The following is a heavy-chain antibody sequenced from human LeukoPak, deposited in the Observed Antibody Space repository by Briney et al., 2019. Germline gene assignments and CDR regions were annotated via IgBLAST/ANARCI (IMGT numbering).Heavy chain of an antibody. J-gene: IGHJ4*02. D-gene: IGHD1-1*01. Sequence: GGSLRLSCAASGFTFNSYDMYWVRQVIGKGLEWVSAIDKGPNTYYSDSVKGRFTISRDTPKNTLYLQMYSLRAEDTAVYYCAKAGTGTNMIFDYWGQGTLVTVSS. CDR1: GFTFNSYD. CDR2: IDKGPNT. V-gene: IGHV3-13*01. CDR3: AKAGTGTNMIFDY.